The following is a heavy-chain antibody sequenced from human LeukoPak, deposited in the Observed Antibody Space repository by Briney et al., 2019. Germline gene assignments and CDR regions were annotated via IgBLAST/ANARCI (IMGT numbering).Heavy chain of an antibody. CDR3: ARDCSSTSCFRDPYYYGMDV. D-gene: IGHD2-2*01. V-gene: IGHV1-18*01. J-gene: IGHJ6*02. Sequence: ASVKVSCKASGGTFSSYAISWVRQAPGQGLEWMGWISAYNGNTNYAQKLQGRVTMTTDTSTSTAYMELRSLRSDDTAVYYCARDCSSTSCFRDPYYYGMDVWGQGTTVTVSS. CDR1: GGTFSSYA. CDR2: ISAYNGNT.